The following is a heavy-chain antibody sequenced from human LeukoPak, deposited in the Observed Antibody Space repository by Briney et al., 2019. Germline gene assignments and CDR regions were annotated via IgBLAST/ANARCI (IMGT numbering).Heavy chain of an antibody. V-gene: IGHV1-18*01. CDR1: GYTFTSYG. CDR2: ISAYNGNI. Sequence: ASVKVSCKASGYTFTSYGISWVRQAPGQGLEWMGWISAYNGNINYAQKLQGRVTMTTDTSTTTAYMELGSLRSDDTAMYYCARAVPRNYYYYGMDVWGQGTTVTVSS. J-gene: IGHJ6*02. CDR3: ARAVPRNYYYYGMDV.